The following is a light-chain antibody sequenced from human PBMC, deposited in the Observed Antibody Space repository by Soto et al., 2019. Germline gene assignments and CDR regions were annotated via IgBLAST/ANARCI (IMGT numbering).Light chain of an antibody. J-gene: IGKJ5*01. CDR1: QSLVYSDGNTY. Sequence: DVVLTQSPLSLPVTLGQPASISCRSSQSLVYSDGNTYLNWFQQRPGQSPRRLIYNVSNRDSGVPDRFSGSGSGTDFTLKISRVEAEDVGVYYCMQGTHWPPITFGQGTRLEIK. CDR3: MQGTHWPPIT. CDR2: NVS. V-gene: IGKV2-30*01.